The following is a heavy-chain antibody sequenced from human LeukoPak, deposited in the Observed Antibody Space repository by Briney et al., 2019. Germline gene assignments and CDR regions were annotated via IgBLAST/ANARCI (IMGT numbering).Heavy chain of an antibody. Sequence: GGSLRLSCAASRFTFNSYAMNWVRQAPGKGLEWVSAISGSGGSTFYADSVKGRFTISRDSSKNTLYLQMNSLRAEDTAVYYCAKVFDSSPLYYFDYWGQGTLVTVSS. CDR2: ISGSGGST. J-gene: IGHJ4*02. CDR1: RFTFNSYA. CDR3: AKVFDSSPLYYFDY. D-gene: IGHD3-22*01. V-gene: IGHV3-23*01.